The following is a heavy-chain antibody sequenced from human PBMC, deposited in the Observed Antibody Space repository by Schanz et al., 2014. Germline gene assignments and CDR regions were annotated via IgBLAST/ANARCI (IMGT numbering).Heavy chain of an antibody. V-gene: IGHV3-48*04. CDR1: GFTFSSYS. CDR3: AREVDKDRADALRI. D-gene: IGHD5-12*01. Sequence: EVQLVESGGGLVQPGGSLRLSCSASGFTFSSYSMYWVRQAPGKGLEWVSYISGSSSTKYYADSVKGRFTISRDNAKNTLYLQMNSLRAEDTAVYYCAREVDKDRADALRIWGQGTMVAVSS. CDR2: ISGSSSTK. J-gene: IGHJ3*02.